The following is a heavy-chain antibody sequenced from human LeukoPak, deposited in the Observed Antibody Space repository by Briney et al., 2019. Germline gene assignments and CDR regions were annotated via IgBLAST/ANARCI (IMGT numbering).Heavy chain of an antibody. CDR2: IWYDGSNK. J-gene: IGHJ4*02. CDR1: GFTFSSYG. V-gene: IGHV3-33*01. Sequence: GRSLRLSCAASGFTFSSYGMHWVRQAPGKGLEWVAVIWYDGSNKYYADSVKGRFTISRDNSKNTLYLQMNSMRAEDRAVYYCVREYCSSTSCYPWDWGQGTLVTVSS. D-gene: IGHD2-2*01. CDR3: VREYCSSTSCYPWD.